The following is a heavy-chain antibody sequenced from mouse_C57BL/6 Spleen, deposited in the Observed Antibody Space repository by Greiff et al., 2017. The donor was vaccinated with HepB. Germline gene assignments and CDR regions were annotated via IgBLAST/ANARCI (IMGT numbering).Heavy chain of an antibody. V-gene: IGHV1-63*01. J-gene: IGHJ4*01. CDR1: GYTFTNYW. CDR2: IYPGGGYT. Sequence: VQLQQSGAELVRPGTSVKMSCKASGYTFTNYWIGWAKQRPGHGLEWIGDIYPGGGYTNYNEKFKGKATLTADKSSSTAYMQFSSLTSEDSAIDYCARSEGEDAMDYWGQGTSVTVSS. CDR3: ARSEGEDAMDY.